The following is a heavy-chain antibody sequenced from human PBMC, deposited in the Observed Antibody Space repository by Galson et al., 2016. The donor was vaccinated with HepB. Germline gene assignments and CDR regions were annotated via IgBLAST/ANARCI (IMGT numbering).Heavy chain of an antibody. CDR2: IKHDGNED. CDR1: GFTFSTYW. D-gene: IGHD5-18*01. CDR3: AREVVDRAMVYPLYFYGMDV. Sequence: SLRLSCAAASGFTFSTYWMSWVRQAPGKGLEWVANIKHDGNEDYYADSVKGRFTISRDNAKNLLYPQMDSLRGEDTGVYYCAREVVDRAMVYPLYFYGMDVWGQGTTVTVSS. J-gene: IGHJ6*02. V-gene: IGHV3-7*01.